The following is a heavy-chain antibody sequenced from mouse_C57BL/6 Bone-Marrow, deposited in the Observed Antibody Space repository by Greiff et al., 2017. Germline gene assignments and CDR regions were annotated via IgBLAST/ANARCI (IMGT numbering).Heavy chain of an antibody. CDR3: ARGNSKGGYAMDY. J-gene: IGHJ4*01. CDR2: IDPSDSYT. Sequence: QVQLQQPGAELVMPGASVKLSCKASGYTFTSYWMHWVKQRPGQGLEWIGEIDPSDSYTNYNQQFKGKSTLTVDKSSSTAYMQLSSLTSEDSAVYYCARGNSKGGYAMDYWGQGTSVTVSS. D-gene: IGHD2-5*01. CDR1: GYTFTSYW. V-gene: IGHV1-69*01.